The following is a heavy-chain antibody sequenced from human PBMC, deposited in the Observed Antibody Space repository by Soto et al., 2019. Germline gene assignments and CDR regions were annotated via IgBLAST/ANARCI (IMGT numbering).Heavy chain of an antibody. D-gene: IGHD3-10*01. CDR1: GFTFSGSA. CDR2: IRSKANSYAT. J-gene: IGHJ3*02. V-gene: IGHV3-73*01. CDR3: TREPGCGELPNKGAFDI. Sequence: GGSLRLSCAASGFTFSGSAMHRVRQASGKGLEWVGRIRSKANSYATAYAASVKGRFTISRDDSKNTAYLQMNSLKTEDTAVYYCTREPGCGELPNKGAFDIWGKGKMVAVSS.